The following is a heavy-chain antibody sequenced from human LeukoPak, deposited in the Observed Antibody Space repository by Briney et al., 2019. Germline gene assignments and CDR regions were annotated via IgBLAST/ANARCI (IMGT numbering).Heavy chain of an antibody. D-gene: IGHD3-16*02. CDR3: ARVMITFGGVIVVYYSDY. V-gene: IGHV7-4-1*02. J-gene: IGHJ4*02. CDR2: INTNTGNP. Sequence: ASVKVSCKASGYTFTSYAMNWVRQAPGQGLEWMGWINTNTGNPTYAQGFTGRFVFSLDTSVSTAYLQISSLKAEDTAVYDCARVMITFGGVIVVYYSDYWGQGTLVTVSS. CDR1: GYTFTSYA.